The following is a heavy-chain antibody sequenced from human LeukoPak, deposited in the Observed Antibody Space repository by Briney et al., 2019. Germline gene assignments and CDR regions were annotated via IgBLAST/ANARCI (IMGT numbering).Heavy chain of an antibody. Sequence: SDTLSLTCTVSGGSISSYYWSWIRQPPGKGLEWIGYIYTSGSTNYNPSLKSRVTISVDTSKNQFSLKLSSVTAADTAVYYCARLGEPPTYFDYWGQGTLVTVSS. CDR1: GGSISSYY. CDR3: ARLGEPPTYFDY. D-gene: IGHD3-16*01. CDR2: IYTSGST. J-gene: IGHJ4*02. V-gene: IGHV4-4*09.